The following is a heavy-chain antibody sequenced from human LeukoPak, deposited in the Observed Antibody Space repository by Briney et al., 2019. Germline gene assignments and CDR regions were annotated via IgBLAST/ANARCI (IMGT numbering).Heavy chain of an antibody. CDR2: ISSNGGST. CDR1: GFTFSSYA. CDR3: ARRLRIRGAYVGY. V-gene: IGHV3-64*01. J-gene: IGHJ4*02. Sequence: GGSLRLSCAASGFTFSSYAMHWVRQAPGKGLEYVSAISSNGGSTYYANSVKGRFTISRDNSKNSLYLQMGSLRAEDMAVYYCARRLRIRGAYVGYWGQGTLVTVSS. D-gene: IGHD4-17*01.